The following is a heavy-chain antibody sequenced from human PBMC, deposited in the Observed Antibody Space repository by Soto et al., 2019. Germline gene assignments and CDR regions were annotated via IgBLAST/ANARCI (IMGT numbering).Heavy chain of an antibody. Sequence: SVKVSCKASGDTFSSYAINWVRQAPGQGLEWMGGIIPMFGTANYAQKFKGRVTITADESTSTAYMELSSLRSDDTAVYYCARAGSYGSGSNSYYYYYMDVWGKGTTVTVSS. V-gene: IGHV1-69*13. CDR1: GDTFSSYA. D-gene: IGHD3-10*01. CDR2: IIPMFGTA. J-gene: IGHJ6*03. CDR3: ARAGSYGSGSNSYYYYYMDV.